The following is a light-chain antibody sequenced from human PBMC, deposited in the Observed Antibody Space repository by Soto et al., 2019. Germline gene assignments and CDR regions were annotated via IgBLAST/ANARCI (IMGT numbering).Light chain of an antibody. CDR1: SSDVAAYNF. Sequence: QSALTQPASLSGSPGQSITISCTGTSSDVAAYNFVSWYQQHPGEVPKLMIYEVIKRPSRISDRFSGSKSGNTDSLTISGLQAEDEADYYCSEYTHSKTVIFGGGPKLTVL. V-gene: IGLV2-14*03. J-gene: IGLJ2*01. CDR2: EVI. CDR3: SEYTHSKTVI.